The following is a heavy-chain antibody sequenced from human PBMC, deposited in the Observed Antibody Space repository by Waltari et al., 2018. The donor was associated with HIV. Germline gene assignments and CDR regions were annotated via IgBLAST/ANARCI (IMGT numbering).Heavy chain of an antibody. Sequence: QVQLQPWGAGRLQPSETLPLTCAGDGGSVSGYCWRWIHPPPGKGLEWIGEINHSGSTNYTPSLKSRVTIAVDTSKNQFSLKLSSVTAADTAVYYCARGDPNIVVVTAIIRAFDYWGQGTLVTVSS. J-gene: IGHJ4*02. D-gene: IGHD2-21*02. CDR1: GGSVSGYC. CDR3: ARGDPNIVVVTAIIRAFDY. CDR2: INHSGST. V-gene: IGHV4-34*01.